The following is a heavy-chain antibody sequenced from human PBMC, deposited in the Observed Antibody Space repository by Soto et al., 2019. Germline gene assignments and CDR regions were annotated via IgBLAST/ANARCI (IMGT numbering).Heavy chain of an antibody. J-gene: IGHJ4*02. Sequence: SETLSLTCTVSGGSISSSSYYWGWIRQPPGKGLEWIGSIYYSGSTYYNPSLKSRVTISVDTSKNQFSLKLSSVTAADTAVYYCAGRTFGLLWFGELDYWGRGTLVTVSS. D-gene: IGHD3-10*01. CDR3: AGRTFGLLWFGELDY. V-gene: IGHV4-39*01. CDR1: GGSISSSSYY. CDR2: IYYSGST.